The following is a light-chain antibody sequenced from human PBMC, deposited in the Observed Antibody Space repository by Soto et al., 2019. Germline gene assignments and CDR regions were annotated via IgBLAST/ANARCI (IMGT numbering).Light chain of an antibody. CDR2: GNS. CDR3: QSYDSRLSGDV. CDR1: SSNIGAGYD. Sequence: QSVLTQPPSVSGAPGQRVTISCTGSSSNIGAGYDVNWYQQLPGAAPKFLIYGNSNRPSGVPDRFSGSKSGTSASLAITGLQAEDEADYYCQSYDSRLSGDVFGTGTKLTVL. J-gene: IGLJ1*01. V-gene: IGLV1-40*01.